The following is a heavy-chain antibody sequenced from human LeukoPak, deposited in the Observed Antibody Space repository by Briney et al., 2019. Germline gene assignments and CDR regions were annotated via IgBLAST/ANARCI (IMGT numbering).Heavy chain of an antibody. CDR1: GFTVSSNY. V-gene: IGHV3-53*01. J-gene: IGHJ4*02. D-gene: IGHD2-2*02. CDR3: ARERRPDIVVVPAAIKGGYFDY. CDR2: IYSGGST. Sequence: GGSLRLSCAASGFTVSSNYMSWVRQAPGKGLEWVSVIYSGGSTYYADSVKGRFTISRDNSKNTLYLQMNSLRAEDTAVYYCARERRPDIVVVPAAIKGGYFDYWGQGTLVTVSS.